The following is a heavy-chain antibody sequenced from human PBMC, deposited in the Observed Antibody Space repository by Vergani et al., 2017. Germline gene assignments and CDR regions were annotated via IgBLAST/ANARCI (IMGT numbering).Heavy chain of an antibody. Sequence: QVQLQESGPGLVKPSQTLTLTCTVSGGSISSGGYYWSWIRQHPGKGLEWIGYIYYSGSTYYNPSLKSRVTISVDTSKNQFSLKLSSVTAADTAVYYCASSPSTRYRWYFDLWGRGTLVTVSS. J-gene: IGHJ2*01. CDR1: GGSISSGGYY. CDR2: IYYSGST. V-gene: IGHV4-31*03. D-gene: IGHD1-26*01. CDR3: ASSPSTRYRWYFDL.